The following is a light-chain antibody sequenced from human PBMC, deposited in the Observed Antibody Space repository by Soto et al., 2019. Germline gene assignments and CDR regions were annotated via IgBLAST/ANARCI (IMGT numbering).Light chain of an antibody. CDR2: EVT. Sequence: QSALTQPASVSGSPGQSITISCTGTSSDVGTYNYVSWYQQHPGKAPKLMIYEVTNRPSGVSNRFSGSKSGNTAYLTISWLQAEDEADYYCCSYTTSGTLLVGGGTKLTVL. V-gene: IGLV2-14*01. J-gene: IGLJ2*01. CDR1: SSDVGTYNY. CDR3: CSYTTSGTLL.